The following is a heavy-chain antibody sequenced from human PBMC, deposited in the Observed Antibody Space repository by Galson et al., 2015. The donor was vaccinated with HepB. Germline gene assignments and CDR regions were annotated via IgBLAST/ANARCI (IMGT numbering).Heavy chain of an antibody. D-gene: IGHD1-26*01. J-gene: IGHJ4*02. Sequence: SVKVSCKASGYTFTSYYMHWVRQAPGQGLEWMGIINPSGGSTSYAQKFQGRVTMTRDTSTSTVYMELSSLRSEDTAVYYCARDSIGGSYPENNDFDYWGQGTLVTVSS. CDR3: ARDSIGGSYPENNDFDY. V-gene: IGHV1-46*01. CDR2: INPSGGST. CDR1: GYTFTSYY.